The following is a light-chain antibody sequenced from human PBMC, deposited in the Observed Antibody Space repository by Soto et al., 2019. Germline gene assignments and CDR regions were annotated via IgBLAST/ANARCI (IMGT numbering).Light chain of an antibody. CDR1: SNDIGLYNY. CDR3: ASYARGSTLVV. J-gene: IGLJ2*01. Sequence: QSALAQPASLSGSPGQSITISCTGTSNDIGLYNYVSWYQQHPGKAPKLIIYVVSSRPSGISNRFSASKSGNTASLNISGLQAEDEADYYCASYARGSTLVVFGGGTKLTVL. CDR2: VVS. V-gene: IGLV2-14*01.